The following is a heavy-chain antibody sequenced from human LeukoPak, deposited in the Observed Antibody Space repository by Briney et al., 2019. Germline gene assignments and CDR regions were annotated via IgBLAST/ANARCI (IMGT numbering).Heavy chain of an antibody. Sequence: GGSLRLSCAAPGFTFSSYAMHWVRQAPGKGLEWVAVISYDGSNKYYADSVKGRFTISRDNSKNTLYLQMNSLRAEDTAVYYCARDLVGYWGQGTLVTVSS. CDR2: ISYDGSNK. CDR1: GFTFSSYA. V-gene: IGHV3-30-3*01. CDR3: ARDLVGY. J-gene: IGHJ4*02.